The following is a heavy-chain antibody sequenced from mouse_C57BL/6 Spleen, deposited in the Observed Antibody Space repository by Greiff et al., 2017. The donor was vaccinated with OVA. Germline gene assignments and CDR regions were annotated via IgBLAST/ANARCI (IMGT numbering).Heavy chain of an antibody. CDR2: ISSGGDYI. D-gene: IGHD4-1*01. J-gene: IGHJ3*01. CDR1: GFTFSSYA. CDR3: TRVNWDEGFAY. Sequence: VQLKESGEGLVKPGGSLKLSCAASGFTFSSYAMSWVRQTPEKRLEWVAYISSGGDYIYYADTVKGRFTISRDNARNTLYLQMSSLKSEDTAMYDCTRVNWDEGFAYWGQGTLVTVSA. V-gene: IGHV5-9-1*02.